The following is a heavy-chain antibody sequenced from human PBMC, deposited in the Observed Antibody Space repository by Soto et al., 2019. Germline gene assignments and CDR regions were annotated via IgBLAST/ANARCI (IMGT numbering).Heavy chain of an antibody. CDR1: GGRFGSCA. Sequence: KGSCEDGGGRFGSCAISWVRQAPGQGLEWMGGIIPIFGTANYAQKFQGRVMITADESTSTAYMELSSLRSEDTAVYYCARGLGIWFYYDSSGFPKNYYFDYLGQGTLVTVSS. CDR3: ARGLGIWFYYDSSGFPKNYYFDY. J-gene: IGHJ4*02. V-gene: IGHV1-69*01. D-gene: IGHD3-22*01. CDR2: IIPIFGTA.